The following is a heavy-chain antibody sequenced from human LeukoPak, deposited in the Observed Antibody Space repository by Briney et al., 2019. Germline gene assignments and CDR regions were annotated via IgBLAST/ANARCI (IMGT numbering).Heavy chain of an antibody. CDR1: GYTFIGYY. Sequence: ASVKVSCKSSGYTFIGYYMHWVRQAPGQGLEWRGWINPNSGGTNYAQKFQGRVTMTRDTSISTAYMQLSRLRSDDTAVYYCARDWTRFIGSGGYWGQGTLGTVSS. CDR3: ARDWTRFIGSGGY. J-gene: IGHJ4*02. CDR2: INPNSGGT. V-gene: IGHV1-2*02. D-gene: IGHD2-15*01.